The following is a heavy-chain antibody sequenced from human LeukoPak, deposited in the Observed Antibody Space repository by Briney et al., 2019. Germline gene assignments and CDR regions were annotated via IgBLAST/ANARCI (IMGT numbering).Heavy chain of an antibody. CDR1: GFTFSSYW. Sequence: GGSLRLSCAASGFTFSSYWMHWVRQAPGKGLVWVSHINSDGSSTTYADSVKGRFTISRDNAKNTLYLQMNSLRAEDTAVYYCARQYSSTWYFATSFDYWGQGTLVTVSS. J-gene: IGHJ4*02. D-gene: IGHD6-13*01. CDR3: ARQYSSTWYFATSFDY. CDR2: INSDGSST. V-gene: IGHV3-74*01.